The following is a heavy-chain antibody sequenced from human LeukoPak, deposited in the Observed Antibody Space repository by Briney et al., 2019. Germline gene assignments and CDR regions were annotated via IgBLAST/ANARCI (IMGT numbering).Heavy chain of an antibody. D-gene: IGHD6-13*01. CDR2: ISRASESI. V-gene: IGHV3-21*04. CDR3: AKDVYSSSWYGGY. J-gene: IGHJ4*02. CDR1: GFTFNAYS. Sequence: GGSLRLSCAASGFTFNAYSMGWVRQAPGKGLEWVSIISRASESIFYADSVKGRFTISRDNAKNSLYLQMNGLRAEDTAVYYCAKDVYSSSWYGGYWGQGTLVTVSS.